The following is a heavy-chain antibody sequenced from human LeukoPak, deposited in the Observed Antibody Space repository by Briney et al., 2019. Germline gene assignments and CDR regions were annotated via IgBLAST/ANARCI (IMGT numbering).Heavy chain of an antibody. CDR2: INHGGST. V-gene: IGHV4-34*01. CDR1: GGSFSGYY. D-gene: IGHD3/OR15-3a*01. Sequence: SETLSLTCAVYGGSFSGYYWSWIRQPPGKGLGWIGEINHGGSTNYNPSLKSRVTISVDTSKNQFSLKLSSVTAADTAVYYCARWTYYYYGMDVWGQGTTVTVSS. J-gene: IGHJ6*02. CDR3: ARWTYYYYGMDV.